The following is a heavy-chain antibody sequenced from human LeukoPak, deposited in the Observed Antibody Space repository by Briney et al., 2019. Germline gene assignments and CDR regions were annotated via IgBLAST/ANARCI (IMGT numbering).Heavy chain of an antibody. CDR3: ARDKSGFGGPIGY. Sequence: ASVKVPCKASGYTFTGYYMHWVRRAPGQGLEWMGIINPSGGSTSYAQKFQGRVTMTRDTSTSTVYMELSSLRSEDTAVYYCARDKSGFGGPIGYWGQGTLVTVSS. CDR2: INPSGGST. D-gene: IGHD3-10*01. J-gene: IGHJ4*02. V-gene: IGHV1-46*01. CDR1: GYTFTGYY.